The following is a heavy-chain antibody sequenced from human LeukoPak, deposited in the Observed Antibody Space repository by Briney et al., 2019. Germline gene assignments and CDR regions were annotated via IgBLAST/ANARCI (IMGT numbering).Heavy chain of an antibody. CDR2: IYTSGST. Sequence: SETLSLTCTVSGGSISSYYWSWIRQPAGKGLEWIGRIYTSGSTNYNPSLKSRVTMSVDTSKNQFSLKLSSVTAADTAVYYCARDIFGRYGATTVDAFDIWGQGQWSPSLQ. V-gene: IGHV4-4*07. CDR1: GGSISSYY. J-gene: IGHJ3*02. CDR3: ARDIFGRYGATTVDAFDI. D-gene: IGHD6-19*01.